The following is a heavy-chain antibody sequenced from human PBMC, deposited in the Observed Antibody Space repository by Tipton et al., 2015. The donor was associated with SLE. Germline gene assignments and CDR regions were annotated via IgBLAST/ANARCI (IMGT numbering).Heavy chain of an antibody. CDR2: ISSNGGST. CDR1: GFTFSSCA. V-gene: IGHV3-64*04. CDR3: AKGHSSSWYYFDY. Sequence: SLRLSCSASGFTFSSCAMHWVRQAPGKGLEYVSAISSNGGSTYYADSVKGRFTISRDNSKNTLYLQMNSLRAEDTAVYYCAKGHSSSWYYFDYWGQGTLVTVSS. D-gene: IGHD6-13*01. J-gene: IGHJ4*02.